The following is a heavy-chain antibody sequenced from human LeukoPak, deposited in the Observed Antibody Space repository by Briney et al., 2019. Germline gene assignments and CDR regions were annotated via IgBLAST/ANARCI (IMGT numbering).Heavy chain of an antibody. V-gene: IGHV4-4*02. Sequence: SGTLSLTCAVSGGSISSSNWWSWVRQPPGKGLEWIGEIYHSGSTNYNPSLKSRVTISVDKSKNQFSLKLSSVTAADTAVYYCARDGVVAATPHWFDPWGQGTLVTVSS. CDR1: GGSISSSNW. D-gene: IGHD2-15*01. J-gene: IGHJ5*02. CDR3: ARDGVVAATPHWFDP. CDR2: IYHSGST.